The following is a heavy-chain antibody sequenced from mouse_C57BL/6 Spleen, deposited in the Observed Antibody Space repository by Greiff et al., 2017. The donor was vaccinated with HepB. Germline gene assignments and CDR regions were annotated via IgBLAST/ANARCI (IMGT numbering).Heavy chain of an antibody. J-gene: IGHJ2*01. CDR1: GYSFTSYY. CDR3: AGGAYYSNYFDY. D-gene: IGHD2-12*01. CDR2: IYPGSGNT. V-gene: IGHV1-66*01. Sequence: VQLQQSGPELVKPGASVKISCKASGYSFTSYYIHWVKQRPGQGLEWIGWIYPGSGNTKYNEKFKGKATLTADTSSSTDYMQLSSLTSEDSAVYYCAGGAYYSNYFDYWGQGTTLTVSS.